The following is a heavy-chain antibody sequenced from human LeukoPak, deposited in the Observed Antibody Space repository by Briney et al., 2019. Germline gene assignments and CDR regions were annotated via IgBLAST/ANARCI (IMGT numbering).Heavy chain of an antibody. D-gene: IGHD5-12*01. CDR1: GFTFSSYW. J-gene: IGHJ4*02. Sequence: GGSLRLSCAASGFTFSSYWMHWVRQAPGKGLEWVSVIYSGGSTYYADSVKGRFTISRDNSKNTLYLQMNSLRAEDTAVYYCAREYPHSGYEYYFDYWGQGTLVTVSS. CDR2: IYSGGST. V-gene: IGHV3-53*01. CDR3: AREYPHSGYEYYFDY.